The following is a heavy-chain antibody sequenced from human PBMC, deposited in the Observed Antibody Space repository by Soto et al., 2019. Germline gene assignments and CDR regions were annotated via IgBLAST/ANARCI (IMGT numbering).Heavy chain of an antibody. V-gene: IGHV4-59*01. J-gene: IGHJ4*02. CDR3: ARAPYGGTLFFDY. Sequence: SETLSLTCTVSGGSISSYYWSWIRQPPGKGLEWIGYIYYSGSTNYNPSLKSRVTISVDTSKNQFSLKLSSVTAADTAVYYCARAPYGGTLFFDYWGQGTLVTVSS. D-gene: IGHD4-17*01. CDR2: IYYSGST. CDR1: GGSISSYY.